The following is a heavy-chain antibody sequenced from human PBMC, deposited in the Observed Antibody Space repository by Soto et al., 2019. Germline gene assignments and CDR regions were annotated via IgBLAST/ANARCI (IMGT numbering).Heavy chain of an antibody. CDR1: GGTFSSYA. V-gene: IGHV1-69*12. D-gene: IGHD6-13*01. CDR3: AREPMQQLVHFDL. Sequence: QVQLVQSGAEVKKPGSPVKVSCKASGGTFSSYAISWVRHAPGQGLEWMGGIIPICGTASYAQKFQGRVTMTADESTSTAYMELSSLRSEDTAVYYCAREPMQQLVHFDLWGRGTLVTVSS. CDR2: IIPICGTA. J-gene: IGHJ2*01.